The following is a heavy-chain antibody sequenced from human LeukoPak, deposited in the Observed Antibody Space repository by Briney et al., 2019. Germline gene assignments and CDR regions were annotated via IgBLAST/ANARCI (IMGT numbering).Heavy chain of an antibody. J-gene: IGHJ6*02. CDR1: GYTFTSYY. D-gene: IGHD3-3*01. CDR3: AKSYYDFWSGLILSRCYGMDV. V-gene: IGHV1-8*02. CDR2: MNPNSGNT. Sequence: GASVKVSCKASGYTFTSYYMHWVRQATGQGLEWMGWMNPNSGNTGYAQKFQGRVTMTRNTSISTAYMELSSLRSEDTAVYYCAKSYYDFWSGLILSRCYGMDVWGQGTTVTVSS.